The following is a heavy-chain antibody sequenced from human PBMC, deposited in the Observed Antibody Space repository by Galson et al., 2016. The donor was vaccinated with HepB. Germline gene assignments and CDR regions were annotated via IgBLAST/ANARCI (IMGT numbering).Heavy chain of an antibody. Sequence: SLRLSCAASGFSFSNYGMHWVRQAPGKGLEWVAFISYDGNNKSYLDSVRGRFTISRDKSKNTLFLQMNSLRVEDTAVYYCARVMGIFGVLINIRDAFDIWGQGTMVSVS. CDR1: GFSFSNYG. CDR2: ISYDGNNK. J-gene: IGHJ3*02. V-gene: IGHV3-30*03. CDR3: ARVMGIFGVLINIRDAFDI. D-gene: IGHD3-3*01.